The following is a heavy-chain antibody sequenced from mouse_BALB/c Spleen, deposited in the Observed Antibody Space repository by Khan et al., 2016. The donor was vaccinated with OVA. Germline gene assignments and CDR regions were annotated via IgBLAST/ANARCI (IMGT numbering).Heavy chain of an antibody. D-gene: IGHD1-2*01. CDR3: ARTARIKY. CDR1: GYSITSGYG. V-gene: IGHV3-2*02. J-gene: IGHJ2*01. CDR2: ISYSGST. Sequence: EVQLVESGPGLVKPSQSLSLTCTVTGYSITSGYGWNWIRQFPGNKLEWMGYISYSGSTNYNQSLKSRISITRDTSKNKFFLQLNSVTTEDTATYYCARTARIKYWGQGTTVTVSS.